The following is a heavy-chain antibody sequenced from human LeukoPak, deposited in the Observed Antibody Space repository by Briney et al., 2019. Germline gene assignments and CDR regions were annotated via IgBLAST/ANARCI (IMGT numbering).Heavy chain of an antibody. V-gene: IGHV3-15*01. CDR2: ILGKGSGGTT. J-gene: IGHJ6*03. CDR1: GLTFSDAW. Sequence: GGSLRLSCAVSGLTFSDAWMTWVRQAPGKGLEWVGRILGKGSGGTTDYAAPVQGRFTISRDDSKDTLYLEMNSLKTEDTAVYYCARITARSSTSLWVRDYYYYMDVWGKGTTVTFSS. CDR3: ARITARSSTSLWVRDYYYYMDV. D-gene: IGHD2-2*01.